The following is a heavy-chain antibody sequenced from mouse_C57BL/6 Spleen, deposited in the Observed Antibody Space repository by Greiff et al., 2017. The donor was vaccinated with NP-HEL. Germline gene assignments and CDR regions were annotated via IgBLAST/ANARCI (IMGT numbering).Heavy chain of an antibody. CDR3: ARYERRAMDY. J-gene: IGHJ4*01. CDR2: INPNNGGT. Sequence: VQLQQSGPELVKPGASVKISCKASGYTFTDYYMNWVKQSHGKSLEWIGDINPNNGGTSYNQKFKGKATLTVDKSSSTAYMELRSLTSEDSAVYYCARYERRAMDYWGQGTSVTVSS. D-gene: IGHD2-12*01. CDR1: GYTFTDYY. V-gene: IGHV1-26*01.